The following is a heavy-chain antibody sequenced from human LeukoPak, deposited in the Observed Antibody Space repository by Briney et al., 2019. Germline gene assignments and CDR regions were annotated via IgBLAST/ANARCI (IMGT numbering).Heavy chain of an antibody. D-gene: IGHD3-22*01. V-gene: IGHV3-23*01. CDR2: ISGSGGST. Sequence: GGSLRLSCAASGFTFSSYAMTWVRQAPGKGLEWVSSISGSGGSTYYADSVKGRFTISRDNSKNTQYLQMNSLRAEDTAVYYCAKDSGYYDSSDAEYFQHWGQGTLVTVSS. CDR3: AKDSGYYDSSDAEYFQH. CDR1: GFTFSSYA. J-gene: IGHJ1*01.